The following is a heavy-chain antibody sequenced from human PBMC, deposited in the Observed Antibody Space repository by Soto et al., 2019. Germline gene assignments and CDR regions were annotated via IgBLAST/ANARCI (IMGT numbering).Heavy chain of an antibody. CDR1: GYTFTDYG. CDR3: ARDYGGNFDSPLYYFDY. Sequence: ASVKVSCKASGYTFTDYGITWVRQAPGQGLEWMGWIRSYNENTNYANKLQGRVTMTTDTSTTTTYMELRSLRSDDTAVYYCARDYGGNFDSPLYYFDYWGQGTLVTVSS. D-gene: IGHD4-17*01. CDR2: IRSYNENT. J-gene: IGHJ4*02. V-gene: IGHV1-18*01.